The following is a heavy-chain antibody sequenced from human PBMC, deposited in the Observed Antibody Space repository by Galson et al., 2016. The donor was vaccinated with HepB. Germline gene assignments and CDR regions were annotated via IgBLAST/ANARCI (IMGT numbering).Heavy chain of an antibody. V-gene: IGHV3-74*01. CDR1: GFTFSSNW. CDR2: ITYDASGT. CDR3: TRGLGYCSGGSYHSLDY. J-gene: IGHJ4*02. D-gene: IGHD2-15*01. Sequence: SLRLSCAASGFTFSSNWMHWVRQAPGKGLMWVSRITYDASGTSYADSVKGRFTISRDNAKNTLYLQMNSLRAEDTAVYYCTRGLGYCSGGSYHSLDYWGQGVLVTVSS.